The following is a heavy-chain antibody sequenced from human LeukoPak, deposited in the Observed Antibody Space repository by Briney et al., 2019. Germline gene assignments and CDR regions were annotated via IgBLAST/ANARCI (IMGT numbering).Heavy chain of an antibody. CDR1: GGSISSNSYY. D-gene: IGHD3-10*01. V-gene: IGHV4-39*07. J-gene: IGHJ6*03. CDR2: IYYSGST. CDR3: ARDYSYYYGSGSFDYYYYYMDV. Sequence: SETLSLTCTVSGGSISSNSYYWGWLRQPPGTGLEWIGSIYYSGSTYYNPTLKSRVTISVDTSKNQFSLKLSSVTAADTAVYYCARDYSYYYGSGSFDYYYYYMDVWGKGTTVTVSS.